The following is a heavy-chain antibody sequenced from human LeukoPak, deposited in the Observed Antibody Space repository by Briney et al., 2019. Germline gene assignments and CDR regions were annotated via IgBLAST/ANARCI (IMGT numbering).Heavy chain of an antibody. CDR1: GGTFSSYA. J-gene: IGHJ4*02. Sequence: SVKVSCKASGGTFSSYAISWVRQAPGQGLEWMGGIIPIFGTANYAQKFQGRVTITTDESTSTAYMELSSLRSEDTAVYYCARVGLLRFLEWSLDYWAREPWSPSPQ. CDR2: IIPIFGTA. D-gene: IGHD3-3*01. CDR3: ARVGLLRFLEWSLDY. V-gene: IGHV1-69*05.